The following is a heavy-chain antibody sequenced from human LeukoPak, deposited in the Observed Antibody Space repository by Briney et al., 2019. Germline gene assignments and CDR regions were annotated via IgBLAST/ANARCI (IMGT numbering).Heavy chain of an antibody. CDR2: IYYSGST. Sequence: SETLSLTCAVSGYSISSSNWWGWIRQPPGKGLEWIGYIYYSGSTYHNPSLKSRVTMSVDRSKNPFSLKLSSVTAADTAVYYCARPLRFLEWFRWGQGTLVTVSS. J-gene: IGHJ4*02. V-gene: IGHV4-28*01. D-gene: IGHD3-3*01. CDR1: GYSISSSNW. CDR3: ARPLRFLEWFR.